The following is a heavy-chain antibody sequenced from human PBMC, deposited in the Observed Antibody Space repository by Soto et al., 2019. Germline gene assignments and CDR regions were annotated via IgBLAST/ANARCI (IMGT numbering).Heavy chain of an antibody. CDR2: IWYDGSNK. CDR3: ARSPPGVAGRYYFDF. D-gene: IGHD6-6*01. CDR1: GFAFSSYG. Sequence: QVQLVESGGGVVQPGRSLRLSCAASGFAFSSYGMHWVRQTPGKGLEWVALIWYDGSNKYYADSVKGRFTISRDNSNNTLYLQMHSLRAEDTAVYFCARSPPGVAGRYYFDFWGQGTLFTVSS. J-gene: IGHJ4*02. V-gene: IGHV3-33*01.